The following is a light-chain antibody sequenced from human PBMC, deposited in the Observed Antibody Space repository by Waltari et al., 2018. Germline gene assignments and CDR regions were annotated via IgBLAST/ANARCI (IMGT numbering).Light chain of an antibody. Sequence: EIVLTQSPGTLSLSPGDRATLSCRASQSVGTSLAWYQQKPGQAPRLLIDHASVWATGIPDRFSGGGSGTDFSLTISRLGPEDFAVYYCQMYVRLPATFGQGTKVEVK. V-gene: IGKV3-20*01. J-gene: IGKJ1*01. CDR1: QSVGTS. CDR2: HAS. CDR3: QMYVRLPAT.